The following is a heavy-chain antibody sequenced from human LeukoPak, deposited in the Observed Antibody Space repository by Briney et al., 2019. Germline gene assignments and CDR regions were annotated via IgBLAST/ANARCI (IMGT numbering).Heavy chain of an antibody. Sequence: GGSLRLSCAASGFSFSDSWMSWVRQAPGKGSEWVANIKEDESQEHYADSVKGRFTVSRDNAKNSLFLQMNSLRAEDTAVYYCAREVAVAGTAHFDYWGQGTLVTVSS. CDR1: GFSFSDSW. D-gene: IGHD6-19*01. CDR3: AREVAVAGTAHFDY. V-gene: IGHV3-7*01. J-gene: IGHJ4*02. CDR2: IKEDESQE.